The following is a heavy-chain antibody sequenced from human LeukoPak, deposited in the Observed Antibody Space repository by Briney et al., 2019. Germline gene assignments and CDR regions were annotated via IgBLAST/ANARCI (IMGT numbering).Heavy chain of an antibody. J-gene: IGHJ6*04. Sequence: GGSLRLSCAVSGFTFSSYGMHWVRQAPGKGLEWVAVIWYGGSNKYYADSVKGRFTISRDNSKNTLYLQMNSLRAEDTAVYYCARNLNRYYYGMDVWGKGTTVTVSS. CDR3: ARNLNRYYYGMDV. D-gene: IGHD2/OR15-2a*01. CDR2: IWYGGSNK. CDR1: GFTFSSYG. V-gene: IGHV3-33*01.